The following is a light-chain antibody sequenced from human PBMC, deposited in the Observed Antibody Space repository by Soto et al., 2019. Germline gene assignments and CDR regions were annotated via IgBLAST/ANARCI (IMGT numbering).Light chain of an antibody. Sequence: DIQMTQSPSSLSASVGDRVTITCRASQSISSYLNWYQQKPGKAPKLLIYDASSLETGVPSRFSGSGSGTDFTFTISSLQPEDIATYYCQQYDNLPLPFGGGTKVDI. CDR1: QSISSY. CDR3: QQYDNLPLP. CDR2: DAS. J-gene: IGKJ4*01. V-gene: IGKV1-33*01.